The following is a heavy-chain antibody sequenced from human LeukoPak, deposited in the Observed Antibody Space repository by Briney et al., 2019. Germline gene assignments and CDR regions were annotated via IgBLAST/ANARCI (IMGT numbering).Heavy chain of an antibody. CDR1: GYTFTGYY. Sequence: GASVKVSCKASGYTFTGYYMHWVRQAPGQGLEWMGWISAYNGNTNYAQKLQGRVTMTTDTSTSTAYMELRSLRSDDTAVYYCARDSCIVGATSCNWFDPWGQGTLVTVSS. CDR3: ARDSCIVGATSCNWFDP. D-gene: IGHD1-26*01. J-gene: IGHJ5*02. V-gene: IGHV1-18*04. CDR2: ISAYNGNT.